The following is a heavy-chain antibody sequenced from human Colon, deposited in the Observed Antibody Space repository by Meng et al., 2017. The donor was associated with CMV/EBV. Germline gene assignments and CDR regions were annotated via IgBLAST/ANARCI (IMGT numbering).Heavy chain of an antibody. V-gene: IGHV3-23*01. Sequence: GESLKISCATSGFTFSNYAMNWVRQPPGRGLEWVSGISTGGDNTNYVDSVKGRFTISRDNSKNTLYLQMNSLRAEDTAIYYCARGLIEWSSGYYYDYWGQGTLVTVSS. CDR2: ISTGGDNT. J-gene: IGHJ4*02. CDR1: GFTFSNYA. CDR3: ARGLIEWSSGYYYDY. D-gene: IGHD3-22*01.